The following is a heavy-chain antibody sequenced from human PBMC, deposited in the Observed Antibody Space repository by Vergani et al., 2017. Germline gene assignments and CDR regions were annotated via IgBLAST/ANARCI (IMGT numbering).Heavy chain of an antibody. D-gene: IGHD3-10*01. CDR3: ARGLWHGGWFGELDWFDP. V-gene: IGHV4-4*07. Sequence: QVQLQESGPGLVKPSETLSLTCTVSGGSISSYYWSWIRQPAGEGLEWIGRIYTSGSTNYNPSLKSRVTMSVDTSKNQFSLKLSSVTAADTAVYYCARGLWHGGWFGELDWFDPWGQGTLVTVSS. CDR2: IYTSGST. CDR1: GGSISSYY. J-gene: IGHJ5*02.